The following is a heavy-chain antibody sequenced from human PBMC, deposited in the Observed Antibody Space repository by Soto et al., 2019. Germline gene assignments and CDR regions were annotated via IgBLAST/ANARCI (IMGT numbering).Heavy chain of an antibody. Sequence: PGGSLRLSCAASGFTFSSYAMSWVRQAPGKGLEWVSGIAHSGDNTYYPDSVKGRFTISRDNSKSTLYLQMNNLRAEDTAVYYCADGGEWSFNFVYWGQGTLVTV. V-gene: IGHV3-23*01. D-gene: IGHD3-3*01. CDR2: IAHSGDNT. J-gene: IGHJ4*02. CDR1: GFTFSSYA. CDR3: ADGGEWSFNFVY.